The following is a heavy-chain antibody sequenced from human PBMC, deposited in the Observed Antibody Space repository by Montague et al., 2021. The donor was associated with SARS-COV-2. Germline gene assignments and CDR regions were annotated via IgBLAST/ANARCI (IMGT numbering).Heavy chain of an antibody. CDR1: GGSISSSSYY. J-gene: IGHJ4*02. D-gene: IGHD3-22*01. CDR2: IYYSGST. Sequence: SETLSLTCTVSGGSISSSSYYWGWIRQPPGKGLEWIGSIYYSGSTXYNPSLKSRVTISVDTSKNQFSLKLSSVTAADTAVYYCARHRKTRIAMIVVVIGYFDYWGQGTLVTVSS. CDR3: ARHRKTRIAMIVVVIGYFDY. V-gene: IGHV4-39*01.